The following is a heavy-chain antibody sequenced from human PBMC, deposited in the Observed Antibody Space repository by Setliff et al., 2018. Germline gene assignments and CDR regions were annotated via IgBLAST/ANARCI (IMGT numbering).Heavy chain of an antibody. J-gene: IGHJ3*02. CDR3: ASLNYGSGDCDAFIS. D-gene: IGHD3-10*01. V-gene: IGHV1-18*01. Sequence: GASVKVSCKASGYTFTSYGISWVRQAPGQGLEWMGWISAYNGNTNYAQKLQGRVTMTTDTSTSTAYMELRSLRSDDTAVYYCASLNYGSGDCDAFISGAKGQWSPSPQ. CDR2: ISAYNGNT. CDR1: GYTFTSYG.